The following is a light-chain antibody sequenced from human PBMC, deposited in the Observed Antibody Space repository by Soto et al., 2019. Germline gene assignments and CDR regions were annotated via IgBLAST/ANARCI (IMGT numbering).Light chain of an antibody. V-gene: IGKV1-33*01. CDR1: QGISNY. J-gene: IGKJ2*01. CDR2: DAS. CDR3: QQYDSPLYT. Sequence: DIQMTQSPSSLSASVGDRVTITCQASQGISNYLSWYQQKLGKAPKLLIHDASNLETGVPSRFSGSGSGTDFTFTISSLQPEDIATYYCQQYDSPLYTFGQGTKLEIK.